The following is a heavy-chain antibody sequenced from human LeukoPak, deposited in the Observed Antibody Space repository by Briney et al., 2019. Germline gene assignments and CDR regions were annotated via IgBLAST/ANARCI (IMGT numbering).Heavy chain of an antibody. CDR2: ISAYNGNT. CDR3: ARDNYYDSSGYLANDY. J-gene: IGHJ4*02. D-gene: IGHD3-22*01. V-gene: IGHV1-18*04. CDR1: GYTFTSNH. Sequence: ASVKVSCKASGYTFTSNHIHWVRQAPGQGLEWMGWISAYNGNTNYAQKLQGRVTMTTDTSTSTAYMELRSLRSDDTAVYYCARDNYYDSSGYLANDYWGQGTLVTVSS.